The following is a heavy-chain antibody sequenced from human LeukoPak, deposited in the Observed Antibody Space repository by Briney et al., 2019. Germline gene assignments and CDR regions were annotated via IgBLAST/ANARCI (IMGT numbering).Heavy chain of an antibody. CDR2: ISYDGSNK. Sequence: GGSLRLSCAASGFTFSSYAMHWVRQAPGKGLEWVAVISYDGSNKYYADSVKGRFTISRDNSKNTLYLQMNSLRAEDTAVYYCAGEERAHFDYWGQGTLVTVSS. CDR1: GFTFSSYA. CDR3: AGEERAHFDY. V-gene: IGHV3-30-3*01. J-gene: IGHJ4*02.